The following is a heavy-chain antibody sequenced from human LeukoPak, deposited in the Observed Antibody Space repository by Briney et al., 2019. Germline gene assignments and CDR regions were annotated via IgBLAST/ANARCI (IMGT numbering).Heavy chain of an antibody. CDR2: ISSSSSYI. CDR3: ARDPYSGSYGADYYYYMDV. CDR1: GFTFSSYS. Sequence: GGSLRLSCAASGFTFSSYSMNWVRQAPGKGLEWVSSISSSSSYIYYADSVKGRFTISRDNAKGSLYLQMNSLRAEDTAVYYCARDPYSGSYGADYYYYMDVWGKGTTVTIS. D-gene: IGHD1-26*01. J-gene: IGHJ6*03. V-gene: IGHV3-21*01.